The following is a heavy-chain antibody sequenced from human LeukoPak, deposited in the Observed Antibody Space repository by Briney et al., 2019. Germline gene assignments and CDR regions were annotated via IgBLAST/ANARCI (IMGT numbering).Heavy chain of an antibody. J-gene: IGHJ4*02. V-gene: IGHV3-23*01. D-gene: IGHD2-15*01. Sequence: QPGGSLRLSCVASGVSFSIYTMTWFRQAPGKGLEWVSSISGSGEDTHFADSVKGRFTVSRDNSRNTLFLQMDSLRVEDTAVYHCAKAKGGLWGQGTPVTASS. CDR3: AKAKGGL. CDR1: GVSFSIYT. CDR2: ISGSGEDT.